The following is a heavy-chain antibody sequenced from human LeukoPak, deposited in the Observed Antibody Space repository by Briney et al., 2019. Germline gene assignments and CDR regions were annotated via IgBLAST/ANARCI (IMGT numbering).Heavy chain of an antibody. CDR3: AKGRDIREASGSYHKSPPDC. J-gene: IGHJ4*02. Sequence: GGSLRLSCAASGFTFGSYTMSWVRQAPGKGLEWVSGLRGAGITTYYADSVKGRFTISRDNSKNTLYLQMNSLGAEDTAVYCCAKGRDIREASGSYHKSPPDCWGQGTLVTVSS. V-gene: IGHV3-23*01. D-gene: IGHD3-10*01. CDR2: LRGAGITT. CDR1: GFTFGSYT.